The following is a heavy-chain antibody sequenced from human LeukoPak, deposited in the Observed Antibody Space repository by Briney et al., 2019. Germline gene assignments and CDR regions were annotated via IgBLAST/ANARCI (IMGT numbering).Heavy chain of an antibody. J-gene: IGHJ4*02. CDR1: GFTVSSNY. Sequence: GGSLRLSCAASGFTVSSNYMSWVRQAPGKGLEWVSTIYSGGSTYYADSVKGRFTISRDNSKNTLYLQMNSLRAEDTAVYYCAKEAKYYFDYWGQGTLVTVSS. CDR3: AKEAKYYFDY. CDR2: IYSGGST. V-gene: IGHV3-53*01. D-gene: IGHD1-26*01.